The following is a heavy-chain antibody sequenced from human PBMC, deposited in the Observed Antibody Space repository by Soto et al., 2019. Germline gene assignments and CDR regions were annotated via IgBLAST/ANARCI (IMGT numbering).Heavy chain of an antibody. CDR2: ISSSGSTI. CDR3: GNGVVVPAAIGFDP. Sequence: GGSLRLSCAASGFTFSDYYMSWIRQAPGKGLEWVSYISSSGSTIYYADSVKGRFTISRDNAKNSLYLQMNSLRAEDTAVYYCGNGVVVPAAIGFDPWGQGTRVTVAS. D-gene: IGHD2-2*01. V-gene: IGHV3-11*01. CDR1: GFTFSDYY. J-gene: IGHJ5*02.